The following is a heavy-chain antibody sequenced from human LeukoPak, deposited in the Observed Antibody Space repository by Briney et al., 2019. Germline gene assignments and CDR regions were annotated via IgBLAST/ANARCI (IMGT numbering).Heavy chain of an antibody. CDR1: GFNVSSYY. CDR2: IYSGGST. CDR3: AKDIQGAN. Sequence: SGGSLRLSCAASGFNVSSYYMTWVRQAPGKGLEWVSDIYSGGSTYYADSVKGRFTISRDNSKNTVYLQMNSLRAEDTALYYCAKDIQGANWGQGTLVTVSS. V-gene: IGHV3-53*01. D-gene: IGHD5-18*01. J-gene: IGHJ4*02.